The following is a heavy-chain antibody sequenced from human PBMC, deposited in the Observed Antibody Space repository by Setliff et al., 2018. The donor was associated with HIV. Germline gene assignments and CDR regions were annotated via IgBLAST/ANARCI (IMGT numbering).Heavy chain of an antibody. V-gene: IGHV4-39*01. CDR2: MFSSGST. CDR1: GASIPSSSHY. J-gene: IGHJ4*02. CDR3: ARHVVIVAPFDF. Sequence: TSETMSLTCTVSGASIPSSSHYWAWIRQPPGKGLQWIGTMFSSGSTYYDPSLKSRVTISIDSTKNRISLKLNFVTAADTAVYYCARHVVIVAPFDFWGQGTLVTVSS. D-gene: IGHD5-12*01.